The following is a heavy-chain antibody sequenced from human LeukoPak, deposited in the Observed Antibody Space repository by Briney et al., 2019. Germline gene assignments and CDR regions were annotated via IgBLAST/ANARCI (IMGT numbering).Heavy chain of an antibody. V-gene: IGHV4-61*02. CDR1: GGSIRGGSYY. CDR2: IYTSGST. Sequence: SETLSLTCTVSGGSIRGGSYYWSWIRQPAGKGLGWIGRIYTSGSTNYNPSLKSRVTISVDTSKNQFSLKLSSVTAADTAVYYCARGVVPAATYSSKHYYYYYYMDVWGKGTTVTISS. CDR3: ARGVVPAATYSSKHYYYYYYMDV. J-gene: IGHJ6*03. D-gene: IGHD2-2*01.